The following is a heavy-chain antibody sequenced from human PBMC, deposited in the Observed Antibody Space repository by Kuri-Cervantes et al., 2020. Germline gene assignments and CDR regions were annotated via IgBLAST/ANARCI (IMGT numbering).Heavy chain of an antibody. V-gene: IGHV3-15*01. J-gene: IGHJ4*02. D-gene: IGHD2-8*01. CDR3: TTVATNGVAYY. CDR1: GFTFSNAW. Sequence: ESLKISCAASGFTFSNAWMSWVRQAPGKGLEWVGRIKSKTDGGTTDYAAPVKGRFTISRDDSKNTLYLQMNSLKTEDTAVYYCTTVATNGVAYYWGQGTLVTVSS. CDR2: IKSKTDGGTT.